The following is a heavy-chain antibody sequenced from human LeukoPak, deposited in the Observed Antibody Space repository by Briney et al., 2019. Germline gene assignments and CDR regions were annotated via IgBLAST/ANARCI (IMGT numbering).Heavy chain of an antibody. Sequence: PGGSLRLSCAASGFNFNTFGMHWVRQTPGKGLEWVAFIRHDGSDQYYADSVKGRFTLSGDNSQSTLYLQMNSLRTGDTAIYYCAKQIDGSGTFLYPKYFDYWGQGTLVTVSS. CDR2: IRHDGSDQ. CDR1: GFNFNTFG. V-gene: IGHV3-30*02. J-gene: IGHJ4*02. D-gene: IGHD3-10*01. CDR3: AKQIDGSGTFLYPKYFDY.